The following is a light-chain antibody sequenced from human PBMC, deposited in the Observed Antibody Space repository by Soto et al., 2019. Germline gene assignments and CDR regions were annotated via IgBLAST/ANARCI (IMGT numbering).Light chain of an antibody. CDR2: QAS. V-gene: IGKV1-5*01. CDR3: QQYNSYSKM. J-gene: IGKJ1*01. CDR1: QSISNW. Sequence: DIQMTHSPSTLSASVGDRVTITCLASQSISNWLAWYQQTQEKAPKLLIFQASSLESGVPSRFSGSGSGTEFTLTISGLQPDDFATYYCQQYNSYSKMFGQGTKVDTK.